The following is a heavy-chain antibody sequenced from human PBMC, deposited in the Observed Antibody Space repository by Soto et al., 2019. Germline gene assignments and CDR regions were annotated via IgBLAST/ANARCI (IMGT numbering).Heavy chain of an antibody. D-gene: IGHD2-8*01. CDR3: GGRLTSIYNCFDS. Sequence: PSDSLSLTCTVSGDSISSATHYWNWIRQHPGKGLEWIGYVSSSGNSYYSPSLKSRVFMSVDTSKNLFSLKLSSVTAADTAIYYCGGRLTSIYNCFDSWGQGTQVTVSS. V-gene: IGHV4-31*03. CDR2: VSSSGNS. CDR1: GDSISSATHY. J-gene: IGHJ5*01.